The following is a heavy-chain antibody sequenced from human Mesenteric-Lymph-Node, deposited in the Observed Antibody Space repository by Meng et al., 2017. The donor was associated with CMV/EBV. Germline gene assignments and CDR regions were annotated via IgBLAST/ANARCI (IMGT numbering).Heavy chain of an antibody. CDR1: GYSFTNYW. D-gene: IGHD6-19*01. Sequence: GGSLRLSCKGSGYSFTNYWIAWVRQMPGKGLEWMGIIYPGDSDTRYSPSFQGQVTISADKSISTAYLQWSSLKASDTAMYYCASSSSGWSLDYWGQGTLVTVSS. J-gene: IGHJ4*02. V-gene: IGHV5-51*01. CDR3: ASSSSGWSLDY. CDR2: IYPGDSDT.